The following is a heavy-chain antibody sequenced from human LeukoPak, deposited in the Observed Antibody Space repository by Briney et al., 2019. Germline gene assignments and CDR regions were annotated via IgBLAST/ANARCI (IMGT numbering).Heavy chain of an antibody. J-gene: IGHJ2*01. CDR2: INHSGST. Sequence: SETLSLTCAVYGGSFSGYYWSWIRQPPGEGLEWIGEINHSGSTNYNPSLKSRVTISVDTSKNQFSLELSSVTAADTAVYYCASGAGIRWYFDLWGRGTLVTVSS. CDR3: ASGAGIRWYFDL. CDR1: GGSFSGYY. V-gene: IGHV4-34*01.